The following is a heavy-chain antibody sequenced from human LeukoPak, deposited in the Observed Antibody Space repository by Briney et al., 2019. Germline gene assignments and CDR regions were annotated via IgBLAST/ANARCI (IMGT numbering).Heavy chain of an antibody. CDR2: ISGSGDAT. J-gene: IGHJ4*02. V-gene: IGHV3-23*01. Sequence: RSGGSLRLSCAASGFTFSSYGMSWVRQAPGKGLEWVSSISGSGDATYYADSVKGRFTISRDSSKNTLYLQMNSLRAEDTAVYYCAKEDVVITSTNYYFDYWGQGTLVTVSS. CDR1: GFTFSSYG. CDR3: AKEDVVITSTNYYFDY. D-gene: IGHD3-22*01.